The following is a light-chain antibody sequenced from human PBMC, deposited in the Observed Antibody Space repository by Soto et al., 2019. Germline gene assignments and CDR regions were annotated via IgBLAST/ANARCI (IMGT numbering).Light chain of an antibody. J-gene: IGLJ1*01. CDR2: DVR. CDR1: SSDVGGYNY. V-gene: IGLV2-14*01. Sequence: QSALTRPASVSGSPGQSITISCTGTSSDVGGYNYVSWYQQHPGKAPKLMIYDVRNRPSGVSNRFSGSKSGNTASLTISGLQAEDEADYYCSSYTSRSTYVFGTGTKLTVL. CDR3: SSYTSRSTYV.